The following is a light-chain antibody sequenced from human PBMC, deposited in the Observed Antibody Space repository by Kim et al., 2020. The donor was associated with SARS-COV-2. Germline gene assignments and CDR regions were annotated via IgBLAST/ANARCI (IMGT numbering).Light chain of an antibody. Sequence: IQMTQSPSSLSASVGDRVTITCRASQGISSSLAWYQQKPGKAPNLLIYDASSLESGVPSRFSGSGSGTDFTLTISSLHPEDFATYYCQQFNSYPLTFGGGTKVDIK. J-gene: IGKJ4*01. CDR1: QGISSS. V-gene: IGKV1-13*02. CDR3: QQFNSYPLT. CDR2: DAS.